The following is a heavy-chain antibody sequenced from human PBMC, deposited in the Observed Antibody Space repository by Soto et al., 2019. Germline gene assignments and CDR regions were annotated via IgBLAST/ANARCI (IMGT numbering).Heavy chain of an antibody. CDR2: ISGIGHST. CDR3: VKRIMATIGHFDS. J-gene: IGHJ4*02. D-gene: IGHD5-12*01. V-gene: IGHV3-23*01. CDR1: GFIFSSYA. Sequence: EVQLLESGGGLIQPGGSLRLSCAASGFIFSSYAMSWVRQAPGKGLEWVSSISGIGHSTYYADSVKGRFTISRDNSKNTLYLQMNSLRAEDTAVYYCVKRIMATIGHFDSWGQGTLVTVSS.